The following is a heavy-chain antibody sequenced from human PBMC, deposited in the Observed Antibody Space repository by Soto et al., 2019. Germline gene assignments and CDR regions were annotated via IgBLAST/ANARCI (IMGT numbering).Heavy chain of an antibody. CDR3: ASRDPGTSVDY. Sequence: QVQLQESGPGLVKPSGTLSLTCAVSGGSFTSNNWWTWVRQPPGQGLEWIGEIYRTGSTNYNPSLQSRVTISLYKSENPFSLKVASLTAADTAVYSCASRDPGTSVDYWGQGTLVTVSS. J-gene: IGHJ4*02. CDR2: IYRTGST. D-gene: IGHD1-7*01. CDR1: GGSFTSNNW. V-gene: IGHV4-4*02.